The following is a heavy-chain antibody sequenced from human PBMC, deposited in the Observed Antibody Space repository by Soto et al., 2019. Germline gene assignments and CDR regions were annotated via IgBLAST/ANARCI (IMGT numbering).Heavy chain of an antibody. V-gene: IGHV4-59*01. CDR1: GGSISSNY. Sequence: SETLSLTCTVSGGSISSNYWTWIRQPPGKGLEWIGYVYNSGSTNYNPSLKSRVTISEDTSKSQFSLKVNSMTAADTAVYYCARYRREAVAGYTLDNWGQGILVTVSS. CDR2: VYNSGST. D-gene: IGHD6-13*01. CDR3: ARYRREAVAGYTLDN. J-gene: IGHJ4*02.